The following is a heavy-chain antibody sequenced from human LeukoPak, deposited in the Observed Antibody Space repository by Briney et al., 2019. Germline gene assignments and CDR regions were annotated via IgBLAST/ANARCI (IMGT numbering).Heavy chain of an antibody. CDR1: GGSISSYY. V-gene: IGHV4-59*01. D-gene: IGHD4-17*01. CDR3: ARGNGDYRGYYFDY. CDR2: IYYSGST. J-gene: IGHJ4*02. Sequence: SETLSLTCTVSGGSISSYYWSWIRQPPGKGLEWIGYIYYSGSTNYNPSLKSRVTISVDTSKSQFSLKLSSVTAADTAVYYCARGNGDYRGYYFDYWGQGTLVTVSS.